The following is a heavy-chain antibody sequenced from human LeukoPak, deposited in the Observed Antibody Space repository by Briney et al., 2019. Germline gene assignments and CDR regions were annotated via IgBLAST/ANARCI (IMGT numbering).Heavy chain of an antibody. V-gene: IGHV1-2*02. Sequence: ASVKVSCKASGYTFTGYYMHWVRQAPGQGLEWMGWINPNSGGTNYAQKFQGRVTMTRDTSISTAYMELSRLRSDDTAVYYCARDLHYYGSGSSPDYYYYGMDVWGQGTTVTVSS. CDR1: GYTFTGYY. CDR3: ARDLHYYGSGSSPDYYYYGMDV. D-gene: IGHD3-10*01. J-gene: IGHJ6*02. CDR2: INPNSGGT.